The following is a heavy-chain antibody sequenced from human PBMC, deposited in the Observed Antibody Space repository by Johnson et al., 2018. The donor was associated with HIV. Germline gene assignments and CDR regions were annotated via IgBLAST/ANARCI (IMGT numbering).Heavy chain of an antibody. CDR1: GFTFSSYA. CDR2: IERTSRT. J-gene: IGHJ3*02. CDR3: ASSSLAWGVDAFDI. Sequence: VQLVESGGGLVQPGGSLRLSCAASGFTFSSYAMSWVRQAPGKGLEWVSYIERTSRTDYADSVKGRFTVSRDSSKNTLYLQMNSLRVEDTAVYYCASSSLAWGVDAFDIWGQGTKVTVSS. D-gene: IGHD3-10*01. V-gene: IGHV3-23*05.